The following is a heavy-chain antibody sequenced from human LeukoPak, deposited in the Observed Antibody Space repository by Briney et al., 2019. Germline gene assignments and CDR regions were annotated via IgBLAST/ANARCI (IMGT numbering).Heavy chain of an antibody. Sequence: SETLSLTCTVSGGSISSSSYYWGWIRQPPGKGLEWIGSIYYSGSTYYNPSLKSRVTISVDTSKNQFSLKLSSVTAADTAVYYCARRTKYSSTVDYWGQGTLVTVSS. D-gene: IGHD6-13*01. CDR1: GGSISSSSYY. V-gene: IGHV4-39*01. CDR3: ARRTKYSSTVDY. CDR2: IYYSGST. J-gene: IGHJ4*02.